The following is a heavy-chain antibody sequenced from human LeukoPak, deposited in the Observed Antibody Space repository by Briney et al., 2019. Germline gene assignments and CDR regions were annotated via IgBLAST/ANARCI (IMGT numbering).Heavy chain of an antibody. CDR2: INSDGSST. CDR1: GFTFSSYW. D-gene: IGHD3-22*01. J-gene: IGHJ3*02. Sequence: PGGSLRLSCAASGFTFSSYWMHWVRQAPGKGLVWVSRINSDGSSTSYADSVKGRFTISRDNAKNTLYLQMNSLRAEDTAVYYCARPQYYYGSSGDDAFDIWGQGTMVTVSS. V-gene: IGHV3-74*01. CDR3: ARPQYYYGSSGDDAFDI.